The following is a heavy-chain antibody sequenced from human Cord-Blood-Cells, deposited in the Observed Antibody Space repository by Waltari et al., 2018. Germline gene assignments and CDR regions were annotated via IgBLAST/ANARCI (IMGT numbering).Heavy chain of an antibody. CDR2: IYWDDDK. CDR1: GFSLSTSGVG. Sequence: QITLKESGPTLVKPTQTLTLTCTFSGFSLSTSGVGVGWIRQPPGKALEWLALIYWDDDKRYSPSLKSRLTITKDTSKNQVVLTMTNMDPVDTATDYCAHSVIAARLVPFDYWGQGTLVTVSS. CDR3: AHSVIAARLVPFDY. V-gene: IGHV2-5*02. D-gene: IGHD6-6*01. J-gene: IGHJ4*02.